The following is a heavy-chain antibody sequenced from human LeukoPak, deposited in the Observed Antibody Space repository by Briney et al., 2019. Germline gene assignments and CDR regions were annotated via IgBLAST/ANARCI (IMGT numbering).Heavy chain of an antibody. CDR2: ISSSSTI. Sequence: PGGSLRLSCAVSGFTFSSYSMNWVRRAPGKGLEWVSYISSSSTIDYADSVKGRFTISRDNAKNSLYLQMNSLRAEDTAVYYCARLRGYSYGYADYWGQGTLVTVSS. CDR3: ARLRGYSYGYADY. CDR1: GFTFSSYS. V-gene: IGHV3-48*04. D-gene: IGHD5-18*01. J-gene: IGHJ4*02.